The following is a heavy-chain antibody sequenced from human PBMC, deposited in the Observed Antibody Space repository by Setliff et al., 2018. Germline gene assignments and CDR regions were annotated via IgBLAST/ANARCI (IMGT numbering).Heavy chain of an antibody. V-gene: IGHV2-5*01. CDR1: GFSLTTSGVG. J-gene: IGHJ4*02. CDR2: IYWNDEK. D-gene: IGHD2-21*01. CDR3: AHIRGGGNSGVADY. Sequence: SGPTLVNPTQTLTLTCTFSGFSLTTSGVGVGWIRQPPGKALEWLAIIYWNDEKRNSPSLKGRLTIAKDTSKNQVVLTMTNMDPVDTATYYCAHIRGGGNSGVADYWGQGTLVTVSS.